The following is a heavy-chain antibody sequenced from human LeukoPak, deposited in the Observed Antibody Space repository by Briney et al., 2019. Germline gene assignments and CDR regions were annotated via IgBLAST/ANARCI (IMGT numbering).Heavy chain of an antibody. J-gene: IGHJ4*02. Sequence: TSETLSLTCTVSGGSISGNYWRWLRQPPGKGREWVGYVYYSGTTNYNPSLKSRVTISVDTSKNQFSPKLSSVTAADTAVYYCAREGWGYYFDFWGQGTLVTVSS. D-gene: IGHD7-27*01. CDR3: AREGWGYYFDF. CDR2: VYYSGTT. CDR1: GGSISGNY. V-gene: IGHV4-59*01.